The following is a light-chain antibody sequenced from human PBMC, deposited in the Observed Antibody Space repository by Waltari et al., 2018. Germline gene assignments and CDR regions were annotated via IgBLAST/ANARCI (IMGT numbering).Light chain of an antibody. Sequence: DIQMTQSPSSLSASLGDRVTLTCQASQDIKKCLNWYQQTPGKAPKLLIYDASSLQTGVPSRFSGSGFVTDFTFTISSLQPEDFATYYCQQCENLPLTFGGGTKVGIK. J-gene: IGKJ4*01. CDR2: DAS. CDR3: QQCENLPLT. V-gene: IGKV1-33*01. CDR1: QDIKKC.